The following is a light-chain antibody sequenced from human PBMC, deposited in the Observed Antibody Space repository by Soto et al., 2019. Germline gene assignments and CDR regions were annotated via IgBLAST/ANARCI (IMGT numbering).Light chain of an antibody. V-gene: IGKV1-39*01. Sequence: DIQMTQSPSSLSSSVGDRVTITCRASQSISNYLNWYQQKPGKAPKLLMYAASSLQTGVPSSFVGSGSGTDFTLTISSLQPEDFATYYCQQRYSTPRTFGQGTKVEIK. CDR3: QQRYSTPRT. CDR2: AAS. CDR1: QSISNY. J-gene: IGKJ1*01.